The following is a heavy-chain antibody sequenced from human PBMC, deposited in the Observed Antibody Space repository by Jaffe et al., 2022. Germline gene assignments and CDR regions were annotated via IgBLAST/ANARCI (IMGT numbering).Heavy chain of an antibody. D-gene: IGHD6-19*01. CDR2: IYYSGST. Sequence: QLQLQESGPGLVKPSETLSLTCTVSGGSISSSSYYWGWIRQPPGKGLEWIGSIYYSGSTFYNPSLKSRVTISVDTSKNHFSLKLSSVTAADTAVYNCARHPLYSSGFDSWGQGTLVTVSS. J-gene: IGHJ4*02. V-gene: IGHV4-39*01. CDR1: GGSISSSSYY. CDR3: ARHPLYSSGFDS.